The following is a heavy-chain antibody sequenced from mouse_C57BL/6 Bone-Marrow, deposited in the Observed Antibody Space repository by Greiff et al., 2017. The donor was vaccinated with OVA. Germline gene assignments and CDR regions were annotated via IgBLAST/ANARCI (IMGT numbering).Heavy chain of an antibody. CDR1: GFTFSSYA. Sequence: EVKLVESGGGLVKPGGSLKLSCAASGFTFSSYAMSWVRQTPEKRLEWVATISDGGSYTYYPDNVKGRFTISRDNAKNNLYLQMSHLKSEDTAMYNCARDRYSNYVDYWGQGTSVTVSS. D-gene: IGHD2-5*01. CDR2: ISDGGSYT. J-gene: IGHJ4*01. V-gene: IGHV5-4*01. CDR3: ARDRYSNYVDY.